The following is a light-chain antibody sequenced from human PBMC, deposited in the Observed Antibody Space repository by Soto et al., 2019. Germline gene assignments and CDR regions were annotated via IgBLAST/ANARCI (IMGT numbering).Light chain of an antibody. CDR3: QVWDSGSDLVI. Sequence: SYELTQPPSMSVAPGETARITCGGNSIGSKSVHWYQQKPGQAPVLVIYFDSDRPSGIPERFSGSNSGNTATLTISRVEAGDEADFYCQVWDSGSDLVIFGGGTQLTVL. CDR2: FDS. CDR1: SIGSKS. J-gene: IGLJ2*01. V-gene: IGLV3-21*04.